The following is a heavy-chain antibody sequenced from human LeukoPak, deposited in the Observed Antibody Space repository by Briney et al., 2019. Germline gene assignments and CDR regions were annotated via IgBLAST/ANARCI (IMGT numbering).Heavy chain of an antibody. CDR1: GFTFSSYS. V-gene: IGHV3-21*01. J-gene: IGHJ3*02. CDR2: ISSSSSYI. CDR3: ARGQGMIVPRGAFDI. Sequence: GGSLRLSCAASGFTFSSYSMNWVRQAPGKGLEWVSSISSSSSYIYYADSVKGRFTISRDNAKNSLYLQMNSLRAEDTAVYYCARGQGMIVPRGAFDIWGQGTMVTVSS. D-gene: IGHD3-22*01.